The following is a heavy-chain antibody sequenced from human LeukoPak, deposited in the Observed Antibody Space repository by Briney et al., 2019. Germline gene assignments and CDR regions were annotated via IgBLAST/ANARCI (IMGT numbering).Heavy chain of an antibody. D-gene: IGHD3-16*01. CDR3: ARGGSYGDY. CDR2: VNPDGSST. J-gene: IGHJ4*02. CDR1: GFTFTRYW. Sequence: GGSLRVSCAASGFTFTRYWMHWVRQAPGKGLVWVSRVNPDGSSTTYGDSVKGRFTSSRDNAKNTLYLQMNSLRADDTAVYYCARGGSYGDYWGQGILVTVSS. V-gene: IGHV3-74*01.